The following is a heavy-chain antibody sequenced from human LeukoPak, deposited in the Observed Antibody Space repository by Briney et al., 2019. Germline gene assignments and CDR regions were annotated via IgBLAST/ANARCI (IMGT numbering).Heavy chain of an antibody. D-gene: IGHD3-22*01. V-gene: IGHV3-33*01. CDR3: ARFEGGFYYYYFDY. Sequence: PGGSLRLSCAASGFTFSSYGMHWVRQAPGKGLEWVAVILSDGSKEFYTDSVKGRFTISRDNSKNTLYLQMNSLRAEDTAVYYCARFEGGFYYYYFDYWGQGTLVTVSS. CDR1: GFTFSSYG. J-gene: IGHJ4*02. CDR2: ILSDGSKE.